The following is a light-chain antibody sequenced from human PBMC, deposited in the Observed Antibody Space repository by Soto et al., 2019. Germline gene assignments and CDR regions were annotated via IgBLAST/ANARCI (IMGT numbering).Light chain of an antibody. Sequence: DIQMTQTPSTLSASVGDRVTITCRASQNINRGLAWYQQRPGKAPNLLIHKASTLEVGVPSRFSGSASGTEFTSTISSLQPDDFAVYFCLQYNVYPLSFGGGTKVEIK. CDR2: KAS. J-gene: IGKJ4*01. CDR3: LQYNVYPLS. CDR1: QNINRG. V-gene: IGKV1-5*03.